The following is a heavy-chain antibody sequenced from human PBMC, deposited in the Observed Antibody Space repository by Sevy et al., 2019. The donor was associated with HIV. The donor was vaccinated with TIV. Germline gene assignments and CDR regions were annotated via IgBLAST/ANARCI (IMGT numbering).Heavy chain of an antibody. CDR2: ISYSGSTT. D-gene: IGHD3-10*01. Sequence: LSLTCAASGFTFNTYAMTWVRQAPGKGLEWVSAISYSGSTTHYADSVKGRFTISRDNSKNTLYLQMNSLRAEDTAVYYCAKDRVSGSYYSGDFDYWGQGTLVTVSS. CDR3: AKDRVSGSYYSGDFDY. J-gene: IGHJ4*02. V-gene: IGHV3-23*01. CDR1: GFTFNTYA.